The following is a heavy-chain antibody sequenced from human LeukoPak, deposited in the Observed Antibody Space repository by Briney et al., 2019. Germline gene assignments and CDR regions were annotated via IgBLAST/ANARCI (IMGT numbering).Heavy chain of an antibody. CDR3: ARHHCSSTSCPFDI. CDR1: GGTFSSYA. D-gene: IGHD2-2*01. Sequence: SVKVSCKASGGTFSSYAISWVRQAPGQGLEWMGGIIPIFGTANYAQKFQGRVTITADESTSTAYMELSSLRSEDTSVYYCARHHCSSTSCPFDIWGQGTMVTVSS. V-gene: IGHV1-69*13. CDR2: IIPIFGTA. J-gene: IGHJ3*02.